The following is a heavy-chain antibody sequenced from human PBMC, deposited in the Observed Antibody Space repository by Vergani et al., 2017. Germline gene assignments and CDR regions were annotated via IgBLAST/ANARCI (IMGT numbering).Heavy chain of an antibody. CDR1: GFTFSSYW. Sequence: EVQLVESGGGLVQPGGSLRLSCAASGFTFSSYWMSWVRQAPGKELEWVANIKQDGSEKYYVVSVKGRFTISRDNAKNSLYLQMNSLRAEDTAIYYCAGPQGTSAYYYGGFDYWGQGILVTVSS. D-gene: IGHD3-22*01. CDR2: IKQDGSEK. CDR3: AGPQGTSAYYYGGFDY. J-gene: IGHJ4*02. V-gene: IGHV3-7*03.